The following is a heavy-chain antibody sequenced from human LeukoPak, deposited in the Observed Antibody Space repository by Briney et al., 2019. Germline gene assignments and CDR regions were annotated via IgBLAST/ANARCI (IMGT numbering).Heavy chain of an antibody. CDR1: GFTFSSYA. J-gene: IGHJ4*02. Sequence: PGGSLRLSCAASGFTFSSYAMSWVRQAPGKGLEWVSAISGSGGSPYYADSVKGRFSISRDNSKTTLYLQMNSLRAEDTAVYYCAKVPSSGWFIDYWGQGTLVTVSS. CDR2: ISGSGGSP. D-gene: IGHD6-19*01. V-gene: IGHV3-23*01. CDR3: AKVPSSGWFIDY.